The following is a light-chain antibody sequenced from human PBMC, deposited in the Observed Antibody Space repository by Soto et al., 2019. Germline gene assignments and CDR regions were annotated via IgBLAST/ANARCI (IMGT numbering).Light chain of an antibody. J-gene: IGLJ1*01. CDR2: EVT. CDR3: SSYTTSSTLV. Sequence: QSVLAQPASVSGSPGQSITISCTGTGSDVGGYNFVSWYQQHPGKAPKLMIFEVTSRPSGVSNRFSGSESGNTASLTISGLQPEDEADYYCSSYTTSSTLVFGTGTKVTVL. V-gene: IGLV2-14*03. CDR1: GSDVGGYNF.